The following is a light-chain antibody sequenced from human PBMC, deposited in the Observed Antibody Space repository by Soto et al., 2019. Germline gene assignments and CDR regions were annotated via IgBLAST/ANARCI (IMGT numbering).Light chain of an antibody. J-gene: IGKJ1*01. Sequence: EIVMTQSPATLSASPGERATLSCRASQSVSSNLAWYQQKPGQAPRLLIYGASTRATGIPARFSGSGSGTDFTLTISSLQSEDFAVYYCQQYSNWPPWTFGQGTKVDIK. V-gene: IGKV3-15*01. CDR3: QQYSNWPPWT. CDR2: GAS. CDR1: QSVSSN.